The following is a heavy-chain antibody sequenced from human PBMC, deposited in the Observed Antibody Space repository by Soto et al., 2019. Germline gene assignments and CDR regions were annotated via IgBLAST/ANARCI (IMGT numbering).Heavy chain of an antibody. CDR3: ARGSIAVPKIYYYYYMDF. J-gene: IGHJ6*03. CDR2: INAGNGNT. Sequence: QVRLVQSGAEVKKPGASVKVSCKASGYTFSTYAMHWVRQAPGQRLEWMGWINAGNGNTKYSQKFQGRVTITRDTSASTAYMELSSLRSEDTAMYYCARGSIAVPKIYYYYYMDFWGKGTTVTVSS. D-gene: IGHD6-6*01. CDR1: GYTFSTYA. V-gene: IGHV1-3*01.